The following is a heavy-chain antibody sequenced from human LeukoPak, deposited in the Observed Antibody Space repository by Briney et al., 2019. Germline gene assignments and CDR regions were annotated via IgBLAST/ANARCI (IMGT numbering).Heavy chain of an antibody. D-gene: IGHD1-26*01. V-gene: IGHV5-51*01. Sequence: GESLKISCKGSGYSLTSYWIGWVRQMPGKGLEWMGIIYPGDSDTRYSPSFQGQVTISADKSISTAYLQWSSLKASDTAMYYCARRIVGATWNGAFDIWGQGTMVTVSS. CDR2: IYPGDSDT. CDR3: ARRIVGATWNGAFDI. CDR1: GYSLTSYW. J-gene: IGHJ3*02.